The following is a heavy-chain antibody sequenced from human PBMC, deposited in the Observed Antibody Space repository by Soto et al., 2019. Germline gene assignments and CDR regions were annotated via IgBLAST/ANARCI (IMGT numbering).Heavy chain of an antibody. J-gene: IGHJ6*02. CDR2: IYSGGTT. V-gene: IGHV3-53*04. D-gene: IGHD2-15*01. CDR1: GFIVSSNY. Sequence: EVQLVESGGGLVQPGRSLRLSCAASGFIVSSNYMTWVRQAAGKGLEWVSLIYSGGTTYYADFVKGRFSISRDSSKNTLYLQMTSLRAEDTAVYYCARVAPNYYYSMDVWGQGTTVSVSS. CDR3: ARVAPNYYYSMDV.